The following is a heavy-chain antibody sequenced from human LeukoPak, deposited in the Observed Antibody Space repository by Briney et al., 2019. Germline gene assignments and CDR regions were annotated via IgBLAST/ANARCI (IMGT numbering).Heavy chain of an antibody. D-gene: IGHD3-3*01. Sequence: SETLSLTCTVSGGSINSGDYYWSWIRQPPGKGLEWIGYIYYSGSTYYNPSLKSRVTISVDTSKNQFSLKLSSVTAADTAVYYCARGPRITIFGVANYGMDVWGQGTTVTVSS. J-gene: IGHJ6*02. V-gene: IGHV4-30-4*01. CDR3: ARGPRITIFGVANYGMDV. CDR1: GGSINSGDYY. CDR2: IYYSGST.